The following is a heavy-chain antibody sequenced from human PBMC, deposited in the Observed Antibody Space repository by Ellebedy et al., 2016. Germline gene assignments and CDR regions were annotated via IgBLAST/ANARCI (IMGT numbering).Heavy chain of an antibody. CDR3: ARVDPRYCSSTSCYYYYYGMDV. D-gene: IGHD2-2*01. CDR1: GGSISSYY. CDR2: IYTSGST. J-gene: IGHJ6*02. Sequence: GSLRLSXTVSGGSISSYYWSWVRQPAGKGLEWIGRIYTSGSTNCNPSLQSRLTMAVDTSKNQFSLKLSSVTAADTAVYYCARVDPRYCSSTSCYYYYYGMDVWGQGTTVTVSS. V-gene: IGHV4-4*07.